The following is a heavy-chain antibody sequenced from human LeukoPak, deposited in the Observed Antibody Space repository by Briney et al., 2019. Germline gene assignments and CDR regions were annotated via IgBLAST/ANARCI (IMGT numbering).Heavy chain of an antibody. CDR3: ARGSMAGPEIAVAGTCDY. J-gene: IGHJ4*02. D-gene: IGHD6-19*01. V-gene: IGHV3-21*01. Sequence: GGSLRLSCAASGFTFSSYSMNWVRQAPGKGLEWVSSISSSSSYIYYADSVKGRFTISRDNAKNSLYLQMNSLRAEDTAVYYCARGSMAGPEIAVAGTCDYWGQGTLVTVSS. CDR1: GFTFSSYS. CDR2: ISSSSSYI.